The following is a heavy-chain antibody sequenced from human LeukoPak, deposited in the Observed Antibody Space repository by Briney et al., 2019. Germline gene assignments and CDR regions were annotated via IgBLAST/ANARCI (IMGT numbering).Heavy chain of an antibody. CDR1: GGSISSSNW. CDR2: IYHSGST. Sequence: PSETLSLTCAVSGGSISSSNWWSWVRQPPGKGLEWIGEIYHSGSTNYNPSLKSRVTISVDKSKNQFSLKLSSVTAADTAVYYCARGAFLYCSGGSCYSADYYYGMDVWGQGTTVTVSS. D-gene: IGHD2-15*01. V-gene: IGHV4-4*02. CDR3: ARGAFLYCSGGSCYSADYYYGMDV. J-gene: IGHJ6*02.